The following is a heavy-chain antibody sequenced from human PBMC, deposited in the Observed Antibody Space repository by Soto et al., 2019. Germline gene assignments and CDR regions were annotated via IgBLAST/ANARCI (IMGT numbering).Heavy chain of an antibody. D-gene: IGHD2-15*01. CDR2: LGAADDP. CDR1: TFTLSAYD. J-gene: IGHJ6*02. Sequence: GGSLRLSCAASTFTLSAYDMHWVRQPNGKGLEWVSALGAADDPYYLGSVKGRFTISRENAKNSLYLQMNNLRAGDTAVYYCARAYSGRLPRRADYYYAMDVWGQGTTVTVSS. CDR3: ARAYSGRLPRRADYYYAMDV. V-gene: IGHV3-13*05.